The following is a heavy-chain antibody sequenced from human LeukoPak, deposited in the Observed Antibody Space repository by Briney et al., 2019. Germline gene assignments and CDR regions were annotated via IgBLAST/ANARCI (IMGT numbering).Heavy chain of an antibody. Sequence: QPGTSLRLSCAASGFKFSSFGIHWVRQAPGKGLEWLAIIWYDGSNKYYAESVKGRFTISRDNSKNTVYLQMNSLRAEDTAVYYCAREGYSGYDRFDYWGQGTLVTVSS. V-gene: IGHV3-33*01. CDR2: IWYDGSNK. CDR1: GFKFSSFG. J-gene: IGHJ4*02. CDR3: AREGYSGYDRFDY. D-gene: IGHD5-12*01.